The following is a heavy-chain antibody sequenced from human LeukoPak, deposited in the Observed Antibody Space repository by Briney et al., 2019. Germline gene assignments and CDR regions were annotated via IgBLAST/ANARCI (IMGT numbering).Heavy chain of an antibody. Sequence: GGSLRLSCAASGFTFSSYSMNWVRQAPGKGLEWVSSISSSSSYIYYASSVKGRFSISRDNAKNSLYLQMNSLRAEDTAVYYCASYYYYDSSGYYRGVYWGQGTLVTVSS. CDR2: ISSSSSYI. D-gene: IGHD3-22*01. J-gene: IGHJ4*02. V-gene: IGHV3-21*01. CDR1: GFTFSSYS. CDR3: ASYYYYDSSGYYRGVY.